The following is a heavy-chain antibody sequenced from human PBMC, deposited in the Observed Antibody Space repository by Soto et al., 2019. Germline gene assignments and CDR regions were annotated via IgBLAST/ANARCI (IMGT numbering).Heavy chain of an antibody. V-gene: IGHV3-23*01. Sequence: GGSLRLSCAASGFTFSSYAMSWVRQAPGKGPEWVSAISGSGGSTYYADSVKGRFTISRDNSKNTLYLQMNSLRAEDTAVYYCAKDPSTYYYGSWFDPWGQGTLVTVSS. CDR3: AKDPSTYYYGSWFDP. D-gene: IGHD3-10*01. J-gene: IGHJ5*02. CDR2: ISGSGGST. CDR1: GFTFSSYA.